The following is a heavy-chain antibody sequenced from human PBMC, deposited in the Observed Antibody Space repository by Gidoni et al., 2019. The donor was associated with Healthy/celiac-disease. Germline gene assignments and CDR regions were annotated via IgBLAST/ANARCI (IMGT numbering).Heavy chain of an antibody. Sequence: QVQLQQWGAGLLKPSETLSLTCAVYGGSFSGYYWSWIRQPPGKGLEWIGEINHSGSTNYNPSLKSRVTISVDTSKNQFSLKLSSVTAADTAVYYCARGAPPSFRSGYPYYYYGMDVWGQGTTVTVSS. D-gene: IGHD3-3*01. J-gene: IGHJ6*02. V-gene: IGHV4-34*01. CDR3: ARGAPPSFRSGYPYYYYGMDV. CDR2: INHSGST. CDR1: GGSFSGYY.